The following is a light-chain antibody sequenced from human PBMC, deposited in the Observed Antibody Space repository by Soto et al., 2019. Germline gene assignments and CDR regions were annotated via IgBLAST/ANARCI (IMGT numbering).Light chain of an antibody. Sequence: DIQMTQSPSTLSAFVGDRVTITCRASQSINSWLAWYQQKPGKAPNLLIYKASNLESGAPSSFSGSGSGTEFTLTISSLQPDDFATYYCQQYHRSPVTFGGGTKVQIK. CDR2: KAS. CDR1: QSINSW. J-gene: IGKJ4*01. V-gene: IGKV1-5*03. CDR3: QQYHRSPVT.